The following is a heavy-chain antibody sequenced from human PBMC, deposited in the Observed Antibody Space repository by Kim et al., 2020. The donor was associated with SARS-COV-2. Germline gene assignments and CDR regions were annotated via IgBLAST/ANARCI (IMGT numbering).Heavy chain of an antibody. J-gene: IGHJ6*02. CDR2: INPSGGST. Sequence: ASVKVSCKASGYTFTSYYMHWVRQAPGQGLEWMGIINPSGGSTSYAQKFQGRVTMTRDTSTSTVYMELSSLRSEDTAVYYCARDNNYYGSGSYSASHYYYYYGMDVWGQGTTVTVSS. CDR3: ARDNNYYGSGSYSASHYYYYYGMDV. CDR1: GYTFTSYY. D-gene: IGHD3-10*01. V-gene: IGHV1-46*01.